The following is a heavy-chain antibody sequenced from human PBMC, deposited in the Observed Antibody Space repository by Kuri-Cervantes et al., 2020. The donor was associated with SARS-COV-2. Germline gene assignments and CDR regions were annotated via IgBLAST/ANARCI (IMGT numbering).Heavy chain of an antibody. CDR2: IRSKAYGGTT. CDR3: TREGIVVVPAAIGAFDI. CDR1: GFTFGDYA. D-gene: IGHD2-2*01. J-gene: IGHJ3*02. V-gene: IGHV3-49*03. Sequence: LKISCTASGFTFGDYAMGWFRQAPGKGLEWVGFIRSKAYGGTTEYAASVKGRFTISRDDSKSIAYLQMNSLKTEDTAVYYCTREGIVVVPAAIGAFDIWGQGTMVTVSS.